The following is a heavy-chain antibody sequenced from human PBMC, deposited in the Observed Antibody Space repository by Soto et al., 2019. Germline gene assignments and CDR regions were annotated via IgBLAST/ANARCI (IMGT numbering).Heavy chain of an antibody. J-gene: IGHJ4*02. Sequence: QVQLVQSGPEVKKPGASVKVSCKTSGYTFTSYGISWVRQAPGQGLEWMGWISTSKGNTNYAQKFQGRVTMTTDTSTSTGYMELSSLRSDDTAVYYCATRSPAFDYWGQGTLVTVSS. CDR1: GYTFTSYG. CDR2: ISTSKGNT. V-gene: IGHV1-18*01. CDR3: ATRSPAFDY.